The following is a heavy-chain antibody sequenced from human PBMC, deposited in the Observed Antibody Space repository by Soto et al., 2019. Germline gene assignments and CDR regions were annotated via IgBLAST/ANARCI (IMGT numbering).Heavy chain of an antibody. J-gene: IGHJ4*02. V-gene: IGHV1-18*01. Sequence: QVQLVQSGAEVKKPGASVKVSCKASGYTFTSYGISWVRQAPGQGLEWMGWISAYNGNTNYAQKLQGSVTMTTDTSTSTAHMELRSLSSDATAVYYCAVEYSSPGCFDYWGQGTLVTVSS. CDR2: ISAYNGNT. CDR1: GYTFTSYG. D-gene: IGHD6-6*01. CDR3: AVEYSSPGCFDY.